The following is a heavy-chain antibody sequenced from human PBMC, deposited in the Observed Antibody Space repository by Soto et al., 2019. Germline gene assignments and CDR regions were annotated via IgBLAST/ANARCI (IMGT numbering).Heavy chain of an antibody. CDR1: GFTFSSYG. CDR3: AKQRRITGMRCLDY. J-gene: IGHJ4*02. Sequence: QVQLVESGGGVVQPGRSLKLSCAASGFTFSSYGMHWIRQAPGKGLEWVAVISYDGSNKYYADSVKGRFTISRDNSKNTLYLQMNSLRAEDTAVYYCAKQRRITGMRCLDYWGQGTLVTVSS. D-gene: IGHD1-20*01. V-gene: IGHV3-30*18. CDR2: ISYDGSNK.